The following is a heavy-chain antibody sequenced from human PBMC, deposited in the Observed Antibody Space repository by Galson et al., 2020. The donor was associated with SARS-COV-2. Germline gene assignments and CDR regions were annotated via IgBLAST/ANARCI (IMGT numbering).Heavy chain of an antibody. Sequence: GGSMTLACAASRFTIDDYAMHCVRQAPGKGREWVSGMSRNSGSIGHTDSVKGRFTISRDNAKNSLYMQMNSLRAEDTALNYCAKRRTVTVLRNCSVDVWGKGTTVTIAS. J-gene: IGHJ6*03. CDR3: AKRRTVTVLRNCSVDV. D-gene: IGHD3-3*01. V-gene: IGHV3-9*01. CDR1: RFTIDDYA. CDR2: MSRNSGSI.